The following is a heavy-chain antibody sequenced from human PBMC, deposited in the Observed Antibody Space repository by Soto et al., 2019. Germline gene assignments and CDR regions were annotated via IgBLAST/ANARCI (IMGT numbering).Heavy chain of an antibody. CDR1: GFTFSSYA. J-gene: IGHJ5*01. D-gene: IGHD3-22*01. Sequence: GGSLRLSCAASGFTFSSYAMHWVRQAPGKGLEWVALISYDGSNKFYADSVKGRFTITRDNSKNTLYLQMNSLRPDDTAVYYCAKDGEGFYYYDSSGPKSWFDSWGQGTRVTVSS. CDR2: ISYDGSNK. CDR3: AKDGEGFYYYDSSGPKSWFDS. V-gene: IGHV3-30*04.